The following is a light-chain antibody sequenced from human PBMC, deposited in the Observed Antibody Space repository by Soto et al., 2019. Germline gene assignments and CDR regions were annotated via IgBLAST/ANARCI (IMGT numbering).Light chain of an antibody. CDR3: CASAGSSTVV. CDR2: EVS. V-gene: IGLV2-23*02. Sequence: QSVLTQPASVSGSPGQSITISCTGTSSDVGSYNLVSWYQQHPGKAPKLMIYEVSKRPSGVANRFSGSKSGNTASLTISGLQAEDEADYYRCASAGSSTVVFGGGTQLPV. J-gene: IGLJ2*01. CDR1: SSDVGSYNL.